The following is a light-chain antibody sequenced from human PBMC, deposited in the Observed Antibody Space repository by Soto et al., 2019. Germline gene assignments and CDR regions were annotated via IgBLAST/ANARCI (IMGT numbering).Light chain of an antibody. Sequence: QSARTQPASVSGSPGQSITISCTGTSSDVGGYNYVSWYQQHPGKAPKLMIYDVSNRPSGVSNRFSGSKSGNTASLTISGPQAEDEADYYCSSYTSSSTLVVFGGGTKLTVL. CDR3: SSYTSSSTLVV. J-gene: IGLJ2*01. CDR1: SSDVGGYNY. V-gene: IGLV2-14*01. CDR2: DVS.